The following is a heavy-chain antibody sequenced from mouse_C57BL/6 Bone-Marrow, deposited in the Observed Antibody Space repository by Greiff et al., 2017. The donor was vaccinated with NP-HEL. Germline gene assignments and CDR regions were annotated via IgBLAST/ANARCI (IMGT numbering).Heavy chain of an antibody. D-gene: IGHD4-1*01. V-gene: IGHV1-18*01. CDR2: INPNNGGT. Sequence: VQLQQSGPELVKPGASVKIPCKASGYTFTDYNMDWVKQSHGKSLEWIGDINPNNGGTIYNQKFKGKATLTVDKSSSTAYMELRSLTSEDTAVYYCARCARAGTKFAYWGQGTLVTVSA. CDR1: GYTFTDYN. CDR3: ARCARAGTKFAY. J-gene: IGHJ3*01.